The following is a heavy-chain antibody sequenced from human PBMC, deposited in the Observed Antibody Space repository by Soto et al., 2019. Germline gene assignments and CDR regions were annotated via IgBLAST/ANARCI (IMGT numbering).Heavy chain of an antibody. CDR2: INPNSGGT. D-gene: IGHD1-26*01. V-gene: IGHV1-2*02. CDR1: GYTFTGYY. Sequence: ASVKVSCKASGYTFTGYYMHWVRQAPGQGLEWMGWINPNSGGTNYAQKFQGRLTISRDNSKNTLYLQMNSLRAEDTAIYYCARGMRRWELLGHWGQGTPVTVSS. CDR3: ARGMRRWELLGH. J-gene: IGHJ4*02.